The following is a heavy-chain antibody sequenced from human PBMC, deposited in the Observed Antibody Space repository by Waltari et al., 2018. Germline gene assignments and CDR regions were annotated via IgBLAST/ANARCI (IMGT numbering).Heavy chain of an antibody. J-gene: IGHJ5*02. CDR1: GGSLSSSSYY. Sequence: QLQLQESGPGLVQPSETLSLTCTASGGSLSSSSYYWGWIRQPPGKGLEWIGSISYSGSTYYNTSLMSRVTISVDTSKNQFSLKLTSVIAAETAVFYCARFSKSANWIDPWGQGTLVTVSS. D-gene: IGHD3-3*02. CDR3: ARFSKSANWIDP. CDR2: ISYSGST. V-gene: IGHV4-39*01.